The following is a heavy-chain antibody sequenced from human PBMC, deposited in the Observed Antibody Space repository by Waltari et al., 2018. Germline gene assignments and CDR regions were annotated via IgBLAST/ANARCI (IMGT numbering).Heavy chain of an antibody. V-gene: IGHV3-23*01. CDR1: GFTFSSYA. Sequence: EVQLLESGGGLVQPGGSLRLSCAASGFTFSSYAMSWVRQAPGQGLEWVSAICVRCGGTDYADAVKGRFSISRDNSRNTLYLQMNRLRAEDTAVDYCAKGYSSREGGYYYDGMDVWGQGTTGTVS. CDR3: AKGYSSREGGYYYDGMDV. D-gene: IGHD6-13*01. J-gene: IGHJ6*02. CDR2: ICVRCGGT.